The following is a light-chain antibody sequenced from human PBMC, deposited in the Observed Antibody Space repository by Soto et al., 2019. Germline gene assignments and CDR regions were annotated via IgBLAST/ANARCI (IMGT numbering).Light chain of an antibody. J-gene: IGKJ3*01. CDR3: QQRSNWPQFT. V-gene: IGKV3-11*01. Sequence: EIVLTQSPATLSFSPGETATLSCRASQSISSYLAWYQQKPGQAPRPLIYNPFNRATSIPARFSGSRSGTDFTLTISSLEPEDFAEYYCQQRSNWPQFTFGPGTKVDIK. CDR2: NPF. CDR1: QSISSY.